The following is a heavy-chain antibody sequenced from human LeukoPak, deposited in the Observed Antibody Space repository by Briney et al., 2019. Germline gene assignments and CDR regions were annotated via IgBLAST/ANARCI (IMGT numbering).Heavy chain of an antibody. CDR3: AREVVPAANYYYYYMDV. Sequence: ASVKVSCKASGYTFTSYGISWVRQAPGQGIEWMGWISAYNGNTNYAQKLQGRVTMTTDTSTSTAYMELRSLRSDDTAVYYCAREVVPAANYYYYYMDVRGKGTTVTASS. V-gene: IGHV1-18*01. J-gene: IGHJ6*03. CDR1: GYTFTSYG. CDR2: ISAYNGNT. D-gene: IGHD2-2*01.